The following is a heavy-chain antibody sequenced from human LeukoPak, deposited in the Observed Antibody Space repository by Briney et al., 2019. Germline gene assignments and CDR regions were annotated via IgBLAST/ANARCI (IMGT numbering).Heavy chain of an antibody. Sequence: GGSLRLSCAASGFTFDDYGMTWVRQAPGKGLEWVSGISGSGGSTFYADSVKGRFTISRDNSKNTLYLQMNSLRAEDTAVYYCAKDRYYDSSGYLLDYWGQGTLVTVSS. D-gene: IGHD3-22*01. J-gene: IGHJ4*02. V-gene: IGHV3-23*01. CDR1: GFTFDDYG. CDR2: ISGSGGST. CDR3: AKDRYYDSSGYLLDY.